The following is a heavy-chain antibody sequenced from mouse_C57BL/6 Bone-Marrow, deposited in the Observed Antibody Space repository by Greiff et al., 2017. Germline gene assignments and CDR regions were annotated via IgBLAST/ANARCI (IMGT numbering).Heavy chain of an antibody. CDR1: GYTFTSYW. CDR2: IDPNSGGT. CDR3: ARETYYDYDKMAWFAY. Sequence: QVQLQQPGAELVMPGASVKLSCKASGYTFTSYWMHWVKQRPGRGLEWIGRIDPNSGGTKYNEKFKSKATLTVDKPSSTAYMQLSSLTSEDSAVYYCARETYYDYDKMAWFAYWGQGTLVTVSA. V-gene: IGHV1-72*01. D-gene: IGHD2-4*01. J-gene: IGHJ3*01.